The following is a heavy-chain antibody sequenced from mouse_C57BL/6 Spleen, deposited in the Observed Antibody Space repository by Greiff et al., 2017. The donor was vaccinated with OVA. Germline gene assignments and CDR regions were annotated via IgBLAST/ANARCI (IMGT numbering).Heavy chain of an antibody. V-gene: IGHV1-55*01. D-gene: IGHD2-5*01. CDR2: IYPGSGST. CDR1: GYTFTSYW. J-gene: IGHJ1*03. Sequence: VQLQQSGAELVKPGASVKMSCKASGYTFTSYWITWVKQRPGQGLEWIGDIYPGSGSTNYNEKFKSKATLTVDTSSSTAYMQLSSLTSEDSAVYYCAREGYSNSYWYFDVWGTGTTVTVSS. CDR3: AREGYSNSYWYFDV.